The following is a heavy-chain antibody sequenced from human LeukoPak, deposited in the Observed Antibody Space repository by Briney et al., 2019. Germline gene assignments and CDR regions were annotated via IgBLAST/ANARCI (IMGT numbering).Heavy chain of an antibody. D-gene: IGHD1-26*01. V-gene: IGHV4-59*08. CDR2: VDYTGST. Sequence: SETLSLTCTVSGGSISNYYWSWIRQPPGKGLERIGFVDYTGSTNYSPSLKSRVTISVDTSKNQFSLKLSSVTAADTAVYYCARIIVGATFDYWGQGTLVTVSS. J-gene: IGHJ4*02. CDR1: GGSISNYY. CDR3: ARIIVGATFDY.